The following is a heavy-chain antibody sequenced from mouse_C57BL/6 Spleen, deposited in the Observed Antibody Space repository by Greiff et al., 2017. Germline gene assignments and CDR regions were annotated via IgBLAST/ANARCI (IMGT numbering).Heavy chain of an antibody. CDR2: IRSKSNNYAT. CDR3: VRHLDGPFAY. J-gene: IGHJ3*01. CDR1: GFSFNTYA. V-gene: IGHV10-1*01. Sequence: EVQLVESGGGLVQPKGSLTLSCAASGFSFNTYAMNWVRQAPGKGLEWVARIRSKSNNYATYYADSVKDRFTISRDDSESMLYLQMNNLKTEDTAMYYCVRHLDGPFAYWGQGTLVTVSA. D-gene: IGHD2-3*01.